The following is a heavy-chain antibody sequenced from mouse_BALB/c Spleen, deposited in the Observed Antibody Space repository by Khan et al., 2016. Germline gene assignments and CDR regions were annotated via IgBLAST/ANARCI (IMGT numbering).Heavy chain of an antibody. CDR2: INPGSGGT. CDR3: ASQYGSSYVGFAY. D-gene: IGHD1-1*01. J-gene: IGHJ3*01. V-gene: IGHV1-54*01. CDR1: GYAFTNCL. Sequence: QVQLQQSGAELVRPGTSVKVSCKASGYAFTNCLIEWVKQRPGQGLEWIGVINPGSGGTNYNERFKGKATLTADNYSSTAYMQRISLTSDDSAVDFWASQYGSSYVGFAYWGQGSLVTVSA.